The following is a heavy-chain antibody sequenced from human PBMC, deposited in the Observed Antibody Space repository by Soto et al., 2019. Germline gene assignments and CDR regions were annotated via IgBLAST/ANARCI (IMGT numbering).Heavy chain of an antibody. CDR2: IYYSGST. D-gene: IGHD3-10*01. Sequence: SETLSLTCTVSGGSISSYYWSWIRQPPGKGLEWIGYIYYSGSTNYNPSLKSRVTISVDTSKNQFSLKLSSVTAADTAVYYCARGEYYYGSGSYSIRFDPWGQGTLVTVSS. J-gene: IGHJ5*02. CDR3: ARGEYYYGSGSYSIRFDP. V-gene: IGHV4-59*01. CDR1: GGSISSYY.